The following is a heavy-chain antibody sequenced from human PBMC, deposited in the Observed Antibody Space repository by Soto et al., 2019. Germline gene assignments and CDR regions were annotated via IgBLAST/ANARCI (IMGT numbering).Heavy chain of an antibody. CDR2: ISSNSDAM. V-gene: IGHV3-48*01. Sequence: DVQLVESGGGFVQPGGSLRLSCAASGFTFNTFPMKWVRLAPGKGLEWLSHISSNSDAMYYADSVKGRFTISRDNARKSLYLQMNSLRADDTAVYYCVRDYQYGFDMWGQGTMVTVSS. D-gene: IGHD3-10*01. CDR3: VRDYQYGFDM. J-gene: IGHJ3*02. CDR1: GFTFNTFP.